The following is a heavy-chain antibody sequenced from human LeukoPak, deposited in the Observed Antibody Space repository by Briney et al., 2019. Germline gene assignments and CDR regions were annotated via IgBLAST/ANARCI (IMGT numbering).Heavy chain of an antibody. J-gene: IGHJ2*01. V-gene: IGHV1-8*03. CDR2: MNPNSGNT. Sequence: ASVKVSCKASGYTFTSYGISWVRQAPGQGLEWMGWMNPNSGNTGYAQKFQGRVTITRNISISTAYMELSSLRSEDTAVYYCARGRIAAATYWYFDLWGRGTLVTVSS. D-gene: IGHD6-13*01. CDR1: GYTFTSYG. CDR3: ARGRIAAATYWYFDL.